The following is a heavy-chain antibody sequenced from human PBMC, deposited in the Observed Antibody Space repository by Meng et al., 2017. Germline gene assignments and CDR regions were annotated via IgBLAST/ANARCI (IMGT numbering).Heavy chain of an antibody. D-gene: IGHD3-10*01. V-gene: IGHV1-18*01. Sequence: ASVKVSCKASGYTFSSYGISWLRQAPGQGLEWMGWISAYNGNTNYALTLQGRVTMTTDTSTATAYMEPRSLRSDDTAVYYCARDTYHYGAGTSLYVVSSAMDVWGQGTTVTVSS. CDR2: ISAYNGNT. J-gene: IGHJ6*02. CDR3: ARDTYHYGAGTSLYVVSSAMDV. CDR1: GYTFSSYG.